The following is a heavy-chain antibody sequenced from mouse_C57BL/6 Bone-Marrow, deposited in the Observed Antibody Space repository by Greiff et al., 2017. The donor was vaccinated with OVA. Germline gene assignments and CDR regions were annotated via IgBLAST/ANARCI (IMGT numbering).Heavy chain of an antibody. CDR2: IWSGGST. Sequence: VKLVESGPGLVQPSQSLSITCTVSGFSLTSYGVHWVRQSPGKGLEWLGVIWSGGSTDYNAAFISRLSISKDNSKSQVFFKMNSLQADDTAIYYCARVDGYAPYAMDNWGQGTAVTVSS. J-gene: IGHJ4*01. V-gene: IGHV2-2*01. CDR3: ARVDGYAPYAMDN. CDR1: GFSLTSYG. D-gene: IGHD2-3*01.